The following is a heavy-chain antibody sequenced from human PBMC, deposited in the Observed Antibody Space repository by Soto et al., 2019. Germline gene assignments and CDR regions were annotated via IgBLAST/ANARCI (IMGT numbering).Heavy chain of an antibody. CDR1: GGSISSYY. V-gene: IGHV4-4*07. J-gene: IGHJ6*02. CDR3: ARDGILGYCSSTSCYRYYGMDV. CDR2: IYTSGST. Sequence: SETLTLTCTVSGGSISSYYWSWIRQPAGKGLEWIGRIYTSGSTNYNPSLKSRVTMSVDTSKNQFSLKLSSVTAADTAVYYCARDGILGYCSSTSCYRYYGMDVWGQGTTVTVSS. D-gene: IGHD2-2*01.